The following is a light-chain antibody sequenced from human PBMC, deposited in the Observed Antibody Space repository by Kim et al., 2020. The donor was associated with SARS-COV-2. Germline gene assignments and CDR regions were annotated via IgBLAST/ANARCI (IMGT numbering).Light chain of an antibody. CDR3: QSYDADNVV. CDR2: EDS. CDR1: SGRIATNY. J-gene: IGLJ7*01. Sequence: EPVSLSCPRSSGRIATNYVQWYLQRPGSAPTTVIFEDSERPSGVPGRFSGSIDSSSNSASLTMSGLKPEDEADYYCQSYDADNVVFGGGTQLTVL. V-gene: IGLV6-57*03.